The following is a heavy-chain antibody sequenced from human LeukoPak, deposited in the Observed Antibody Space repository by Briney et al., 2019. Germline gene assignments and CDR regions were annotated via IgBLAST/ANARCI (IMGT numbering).Heavy chain of an antibody. V-gene: IGHV3-11*04. CDR3: ARDHDYGYYDY. Sequence: GGSLRLSCAASGFTFIDYYISWIPLAPGRGLEGGAYVSSTGASISYADAVKGRFTISRDNAKNLIYLQMNSLRVEDTAIYYCARDHDYGYYDYWRQGIVVPVSS. CDR1: GFTFIDYY. D-gene: IGHD4-17*01. CDR2: VSSTGASI. J-gene: IGHJ4*02.